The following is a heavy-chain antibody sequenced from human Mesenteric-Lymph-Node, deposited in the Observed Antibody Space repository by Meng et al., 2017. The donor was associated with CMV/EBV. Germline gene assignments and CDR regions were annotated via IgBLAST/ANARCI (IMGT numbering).Heavy chain of an antibody. Sequence: GESLKISCVASGFTFDDYGMHWVRQAPGKGLEWVAFIRSDGINKYYPSSVKGRFSISRDSSRNTLFLQMNSLRAEDTAIYYCAKDTRVGAWGAFDYWGQGTLVTVSS. J-gene: IGHJ4*02. CDR2: IRSDGINK. CDR1: GFTFDDYG. CDR3: AKDTRVGAWGAFDY. V-gene: IGHV3-30*02. D-gene: IGHD1-26*01.